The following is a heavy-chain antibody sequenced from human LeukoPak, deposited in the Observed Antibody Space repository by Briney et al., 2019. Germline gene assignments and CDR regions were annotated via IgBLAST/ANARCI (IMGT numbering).Heavy chain of an antibody. V-gene: IGHV3-66*04. CDR3: AKLKGPYSSGSDC. J-gene: IGHJ4*02. CDR2: IYGGGDT. Sequence: GSLLLSCAASGFTVRSTYMSWVRQAPGRGLEWVSVIYGGGDTYYADSVKGRFTISRDKSKNTLYLQMNSLRAEDTAVYYCAKLKGPYSSGSDCWGQGTLATVSS. CDR1: GFTVRSTY. D-gene: IGHD6-19*01.